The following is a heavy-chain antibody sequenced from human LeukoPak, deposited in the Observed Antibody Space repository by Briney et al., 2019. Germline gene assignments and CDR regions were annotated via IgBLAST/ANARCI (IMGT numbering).Heavy chain of an antibody. J-gene: IGHJ4*02. Sequence: ASVKVSCKDSGYAFTSLDINWVRQATGQGLEWMGWMNPNSGYTGSAQKFQGRLTMTRDTSISTAYMELTSLTSEDTAMYYCARVAGSADYWGQGTLVTVSS. V-gene: IGHV1-8*01. CDR3: ARVAGSADY. D-gene: IGHD6-19*01. CDR1: GYAFTSLD. CDR2: MNPNSGYT.